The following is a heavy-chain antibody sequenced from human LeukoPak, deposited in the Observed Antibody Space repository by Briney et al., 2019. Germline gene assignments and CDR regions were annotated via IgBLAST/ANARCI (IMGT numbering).Heavy chain of an antibody. CDR3: ARDCVIVGAPCYDY. J-gene: IGHJ4*02. CDR2: INGSET. CDR1: GFTFSYYW. Sequence: GGSLRPSWAASGFTFSYYWMSWVRQAPGKGLEWVANINGSETYYVDSVKGRFTISRDNAKNSLYLQMNTLRAEDTAVYYCARDCVIVGAPCYDYWGQGTLVTVSS. D-gene: IGHD1-26*01. V-gene: IGHV3-7*04.